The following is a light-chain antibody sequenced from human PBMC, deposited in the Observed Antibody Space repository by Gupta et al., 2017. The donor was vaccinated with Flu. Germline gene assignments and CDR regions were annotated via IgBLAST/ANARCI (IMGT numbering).Light chain of an antibody. CDR1: NLGDKY. CDR2: EDT. V-gene: IGLV3-1*01. J-gene: IGLJ2*01. Sequence: SYELTQPPSVSVSPGQTASITCSGDNLGDKYACWYHQKPGQSPVLVIYEDTKRPAGIPERFSGSNSGNTATLTISGTQAVDEADYYCQAWDSSPDVVFGGGTKLTVL. CDR3: QAWDSSPDVV.